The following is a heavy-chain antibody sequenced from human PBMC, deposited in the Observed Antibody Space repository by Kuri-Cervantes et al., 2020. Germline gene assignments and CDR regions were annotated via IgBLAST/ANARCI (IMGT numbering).Heavy chain of an antibody. D-gene: IGHD4-23*01. Sequence: LRLSCAISGDSVSSNSAAWNWIRQSPSRGLEWLGRTYYRSKWYNDYAVSVKSRITINPDTSKNQFSLQLNSVTAADTAVYYCARIHYGGNSGIDYWGQGTLVTVSS. CDR1: GDSVSSNSAA. V-gene: IGHV6-1*01. CDR2: TYYRSKWYN. CDR3: ARIHYGGNSGIDY. J-gene: IGHJ4*02.